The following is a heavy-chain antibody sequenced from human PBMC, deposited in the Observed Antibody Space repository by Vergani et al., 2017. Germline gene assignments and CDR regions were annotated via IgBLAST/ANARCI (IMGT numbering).Heavy chain of an antibody. J-gene: IGHJ6*03. Sequence: QVQLQQWGGGLLKPSETLSLTCVVNGGSFTSYYWTWIRQSPGEGLEWVGDIDHTGRPDYNPSLKSRLTMSVDKSRNQFSLTLNSVPATDTAIYFCARVNTETNGHLYYYYYMDVWGQGTAVTVS. CDR2: IDHTGRP. D-gene: IGHD4-11*01. CDR1: GGSFTSYY. V-gene: IGHV4-34*01. CDR3: ARVNTETNGHLYYYYYMDV.